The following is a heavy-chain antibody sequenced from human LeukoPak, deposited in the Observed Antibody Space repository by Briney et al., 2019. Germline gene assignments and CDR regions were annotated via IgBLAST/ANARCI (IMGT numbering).Heavy chain of an antibody. CDR1: GYTFTGYY. Sequence: ASVKVSCRASGYTFTGYYMHWVRQAPGQGLEWMGRINPNSGGTNYAQKFQGRVTMTRDTSISTAYMELSRLRSDDTAVYYCARDSSRHYYYYYMDVWGKGTTVTVSS. CDR3: ARDSSRHYYYYYMDV. V-gene: IGHV1-2*06. J-gene: IGHJ6*03. D-gene: IGHD6-13*01. CDR2: INPNSGGT.